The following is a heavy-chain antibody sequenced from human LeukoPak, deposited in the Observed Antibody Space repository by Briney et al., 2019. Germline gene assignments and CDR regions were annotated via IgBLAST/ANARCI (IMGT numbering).Heavy chain of an antibody. Sequence: GESLRLSCAASGFTFSSYWMSWVRQAPGKGLEWVANMKQDGTEKYYVDSVKGRFTISRDNAQNSLYLQMNSLRAEDTALYYCASEYCTSTSCAKLGYWGQGALVTVSS. CDR3: ASEYCTSTSCAKLGY. CDR2: MKQDGTEK. V-gene: IGHV3-7*01. D-gene: IGHD2-2*01. CDR1: GFTFSSYW. J-gene: IGHJ4*02.